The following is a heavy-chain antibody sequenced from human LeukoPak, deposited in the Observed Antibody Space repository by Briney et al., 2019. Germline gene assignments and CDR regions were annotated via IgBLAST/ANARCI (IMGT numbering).Heavy chain of an antibody. Sequence: SETLSLTCAVYGGSFSGYYWSWIRQPPGKGLEWIGGIYYTGSTYYYPSLKSRVTISVDTSKNQFSLRLTSVTAADTAVYYCARASVLLSADFWGQGTLVTVSS. CDR1: GGSFSGYY. CDR3: ARASVLLSADF. V-gene: IGHV4-34*01. D-gene: IGHD3-10*01. CDR2: IYYTGST. J-gene: IGHJ4*02.